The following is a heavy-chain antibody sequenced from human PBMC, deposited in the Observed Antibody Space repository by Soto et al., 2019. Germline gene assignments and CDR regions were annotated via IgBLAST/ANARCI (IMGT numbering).Heavy chain of an antibody. CDR2: ISSGGSST. CDR1: GLTFSRYW. Sequence: EVQLVESGGGLVQPGGSLRLSCEASGLTFSRYWMHWVRQGPGKELGWVSSISSGGSSTNYADSVKRRFTISRDNAKNTLYLQMNSLRAEDTGVYYCARCWYYYDSGSYFSGDALAIWGHGTMVTVPS. J-gene: IGHJ3*02. V-gene: IGHV3-74*01. CDR3: ARCWYYYDSGSYFSGDALAI. D-gene: IGHD3-22*01.